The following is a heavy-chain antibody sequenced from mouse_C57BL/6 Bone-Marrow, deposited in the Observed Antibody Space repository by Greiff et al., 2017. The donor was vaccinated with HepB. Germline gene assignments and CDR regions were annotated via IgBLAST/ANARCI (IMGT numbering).Heavy chain of an antibody. V-gene: IGHV1-69*01. J-gene: IGHJ4*01. Sequence: QVQLQQPGAELVMPGASVKLSCKASGYTFTSYWMHWVKQRPGQGLEWIGEIDPSDSYTNYNQKFKGKSTLTVDKSSSTAYMQLSSLTSEDSAVYYCAKRGGYYGLDYWGQGTSVTVSS. CDR3: AKRGGYYGLDY. CDR1: GYTFTSYW. CDR2: IDPSDSYT.